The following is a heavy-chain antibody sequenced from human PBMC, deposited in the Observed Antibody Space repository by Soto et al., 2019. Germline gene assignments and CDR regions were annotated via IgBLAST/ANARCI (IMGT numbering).Heavy chain of an antibody. V-gene: IGHV3-30-3*01. CDR2: ISYDGSNK. J-gene: IGHJ4*02. D-gene: IGHD3-10*01. CDR1: GFTFSSYA. Sequence: QVQLVESGGGVVQPGRSLRLSCAASGFTFSSYAMHWVRQAPGKGLEWVAVISYDGSNKYYADSVKGRFTISRDNSKNTLYLQMSSLRAEDTAVYYCAIPVDYYGSGRPVDYWGQGTLVTVSS. CDR3: AIPVDYYGSGRPVDY.